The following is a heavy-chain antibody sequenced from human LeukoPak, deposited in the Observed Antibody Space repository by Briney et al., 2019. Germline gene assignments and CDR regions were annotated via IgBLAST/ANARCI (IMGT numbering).Heavy chain of an antibody. J-gene: IGHJ4*02. CDR2: IYYSGST. CDR1: GGSISSYY. D-gene: IGHD6-13*01. CDR3: ARYGGIAAAVDY. V-gene: IGHV4-59*08. Sequence: SETLSLTCTVSGGSISSYYWSWIRQPLGKGLEWIGYIYYSGSTNYNPSLKSRVTISVDTSKNQFSLKLSSVTAADTAVYYCARYGGIAAAVDYWGQGTLVTVSS.